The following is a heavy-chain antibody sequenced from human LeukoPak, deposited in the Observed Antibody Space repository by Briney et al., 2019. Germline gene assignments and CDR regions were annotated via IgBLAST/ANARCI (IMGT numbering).Heavy chain of an antibody. J-gene: IGHJ2*01. CDR2: INHSGST. D-gene: IGHD4-17*01. CDR1: GGSFSGYY. V-gene: IGHV4-34*01. CDR3: ARLRYRNWYFDL. Sequence: SETLSLTCAVYGGSFSGYYWSWIRQPPGKGLEWIGEINHSGSTNYNPSLKSRVTISVDTSKNQFSLKLSSVTAADTAVYYCARLRYRNWYFDLWGRGTLVTVSS.